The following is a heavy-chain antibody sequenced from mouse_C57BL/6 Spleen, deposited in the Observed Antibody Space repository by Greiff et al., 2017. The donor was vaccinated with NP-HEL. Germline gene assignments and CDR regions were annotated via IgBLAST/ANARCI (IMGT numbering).Heavy chain of an antibody. CDR1: GYTFTSYW. D-gene: IGHD2-1*01. J-gene: IGHJ4*01. V-gene: IGHV1-52*01. CDR3: ARDGNYAMDY. Sequence: QVQLQQPGAELVRPGSSVKLSCKASGYTFTSYWMHWVKQRPIQGLEWIGNIDPSDSDTHYNQKFKDKATLTVDTSSSTAYMQLSSLTSEDSAVYYCARDGNYAMDYWGQGTSVTVSS. CDR2: IDPSDSDT.